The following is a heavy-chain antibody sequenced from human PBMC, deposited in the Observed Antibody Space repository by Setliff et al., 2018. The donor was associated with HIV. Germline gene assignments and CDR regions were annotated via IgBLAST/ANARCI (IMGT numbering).Heavy chain of an antibody. Sequence: SGPTVVNPTQTLTLTCTFSGLSLSTSGVGVGWIRQSPGKALEWLAFIYWNNNKHYSTSLKSRLTATKDTSKNRVVFTMTNMDPVDTATYYCAYSGRQLRGPYFDFWGQGTPVTVSS. D-gene: IGHD1-1*01. V-gene: IGHV2-5*01. CDR1: GLSLSTSGVG. CDR3: AYSGRQLRGPYFDF. J-gene: IGHJ4*02. CDR2: IYWNNNK.